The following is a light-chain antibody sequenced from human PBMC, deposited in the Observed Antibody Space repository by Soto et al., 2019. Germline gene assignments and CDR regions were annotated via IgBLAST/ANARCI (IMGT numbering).Light chain of an antibody. CDR3: QQYGNSPRT. J-gene: IGKJ1*01. CDR2: DAS. Sequence: EVVMRQSPATLSVSPGECATLSCRASQSVSSDSLAWYQQKAGQAPRLLIYDASSRAAGIPDRFSGSGSGTDFTLTIVRLEPEDFAVYYCQQYGNSPRTFGQGTKVDIK. V-gene: IGKV3-20*01. CDR1: QSVSSDS.